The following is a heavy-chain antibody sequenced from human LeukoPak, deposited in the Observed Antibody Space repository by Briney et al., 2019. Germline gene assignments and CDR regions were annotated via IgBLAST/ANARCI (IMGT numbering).Heavy chain of an antibody. CDR2: ISSSSSTI. Sequence: GGSLRLSCAASGFTFCTYSMNWVRQAPGKGLEWISYISSSSSTIYYADSVKGRFTISRDNAKNSLYLQMNSLRAEDTAVYYCARVGATHGFDRLKDAFDIWGQGTMVTVSS. D-gene: IGHD1-26*01. CDR3: ARVGATHGFDRLKDAFDI. V-gene: IGHV3-48*01. J-gene: IGHJ3*02. CDR1: GFTFCTYS.